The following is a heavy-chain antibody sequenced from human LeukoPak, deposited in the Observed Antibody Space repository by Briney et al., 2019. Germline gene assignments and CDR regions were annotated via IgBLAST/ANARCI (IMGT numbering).Heavy chain of an antibody. CDR3: ASLYYDILTGYSYYFDY. V-gene: IGHV4-39*01. D-gene: IGHD3-9*01. CDR2: IYYSGST. J-gene: IGHJ4*02. CDR1: GGSISSSSYY. Sequence: SETLSFTCTVSGGSISSSSYYWGWIRQPPGKGLEWIGSIYYSGSTYYNPSLKSRVTISVDTSKNQFSLKLSSVTAADTAVYYCASLYYDILTGYSYYFDYWGQGALVTVSS.